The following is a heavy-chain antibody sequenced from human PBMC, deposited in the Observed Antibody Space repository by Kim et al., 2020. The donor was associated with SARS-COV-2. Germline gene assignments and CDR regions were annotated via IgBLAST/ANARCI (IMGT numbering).Heavy chain of an antibody. D-gene: IGHD3-22*01. V-gene: IGHV4-31*03. CDR1: GDSTSTSGYY. Sequence: SETLSLTCSVSGDSTSTSGYYWSWIRQHPGKGLEWVGYIYSSGTTYYNPSLGGRVTISLDSSKNQFSLKLTSLIAADTVVYYCARVWGEYFDSSGYYSHYFGLDVWGQGTSVTVSS. CDR3: ARVWGEYFDSSGYYSHYFGLDV. J-gene: IGHJ6*02. CDR2: IYSSGTT.